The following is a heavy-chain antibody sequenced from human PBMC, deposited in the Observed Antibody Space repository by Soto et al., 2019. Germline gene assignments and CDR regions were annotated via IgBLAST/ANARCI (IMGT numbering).Heavy chain of an antibody. CDR1: GYSFTNYG. J-gene: IGHJ6*03. CDR2: ISAYNGNT. V-gene: IGHV1-18*01. D-gene: IGHD6-19*01. CDR3: ARDRGVAPPVAGNTHYYYYMDV. Sequence: QDRLVQSGVEVKKPGASVRVSCKASGYSFTNYGITWVRQAPGQGFEWMGWISAYNGNTNYGQKLQGRVTLTTDASTTTAYLEFRSLRSDDTAVYYCARDRGVAPPVAGNTHYYYYMDVWGKGTTVTVSS.